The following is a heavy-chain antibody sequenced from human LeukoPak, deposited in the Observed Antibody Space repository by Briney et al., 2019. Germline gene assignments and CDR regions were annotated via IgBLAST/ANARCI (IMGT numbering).Heavy chain of an antibody. J-gene: IGHJ4*02. V-gene: IGHV1-69*04. Sequence: SVKVSCKASGGTFSSYAISWVRQAPGQGLEWMGRIIPILGIANYAQKFQGRVTITADKSTSTAYMELSSLRSEDTAVYYCARFHKLTDFDHWGQGTLVTVSS. CDR2: IIPILGIA. D-gene: IGHD7-27*01. CDR3: ARFHKLTDFDH. CDR1: GGTFSSYA.